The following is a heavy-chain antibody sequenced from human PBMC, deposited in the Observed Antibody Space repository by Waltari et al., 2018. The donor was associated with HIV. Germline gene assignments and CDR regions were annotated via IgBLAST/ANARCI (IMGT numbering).Heavy chain of an antibody. CDR3: ARLEGLRGGDLIDS. D-gene: IGHD2-21*02. J-gene: IGHJ4*02. CDR1: GGSISRTYHY. Sequence: QLQLQESGPGLVKPSETLSLTCPVSGGSISRTYHYWGWIRQPPGKGLEWMGSIYYSGSTYYNPSLKSRVTISVDTSKNQFSLKLSSVTAADTAVYYCARLEGLRGGDLIDSWGQGTLVTVSS. CDR2: IYYSGST. V-gene: IGHV4-39*01.